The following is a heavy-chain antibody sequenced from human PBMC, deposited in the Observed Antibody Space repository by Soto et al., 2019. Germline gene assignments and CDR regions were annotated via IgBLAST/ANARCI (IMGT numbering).Heavy chain of an antibody. CDR1: GGSISSYY. CDR2: IYYSGST. Sequence: QVQLQESGPGLVKPSETLSLTCTVSGGSISSYYWSWIRQPPGKGLEWIGYIYYSGSTNYNPSLKSRVTISVDTSKNQFSLKLSSVTAADTAVYYCARNYGHAFDIWGQGTMVTVS. V-gene: IGHV4-59*01. D-gene: IGHD1-7*01. J-gene: IGHJ3*02. CDR3: ARNYGHAFDI.